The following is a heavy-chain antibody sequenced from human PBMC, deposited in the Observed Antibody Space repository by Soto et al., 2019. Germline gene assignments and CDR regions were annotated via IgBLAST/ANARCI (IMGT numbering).Heavy chain of an antibody. Sequence: ASVKVSCEASGYTFISYYMHWVRQAPGQGLEWMGTINPRGGDTRYAQRFQGRVTMTRDTSTTTIYMEVSSLKSDDTAVYYCARGSPSSTPLGWLDPWGQGTLVTVSS. CDR1: GYTFISYY. CDR3: ARGSPSSTPLGWLDP. D-gene: IGHD2-2*01. V-gene: IGHV1-46*01. CDR2: INPRGGDT. J-gene: IGHJ5*02.